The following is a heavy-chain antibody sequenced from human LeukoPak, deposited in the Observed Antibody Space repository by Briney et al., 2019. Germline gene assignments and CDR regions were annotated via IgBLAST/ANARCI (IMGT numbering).Heavy chain of an antibody. V-gene: IGHV3-53*01. CDR3: ARYSGYDSTFDY. J-gene: IGHJ4*02. CDR1: GFTVSSIY. D-gene: IGHD5-12*01. Sequence: PGGSLRLSCAASGFTVSSIYMSWVRQAPGKGLEWVSVIYSGGSTYYADSVKGRFTISRDNSKNTLYLQMNSLRAEDTAVYYCARYSGYDSTFDYWGQGTLVTVSS. CDR2: IYSGGST.